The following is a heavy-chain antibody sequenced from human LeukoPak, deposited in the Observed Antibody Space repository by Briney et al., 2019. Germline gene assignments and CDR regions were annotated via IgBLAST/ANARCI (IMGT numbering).Heavy chain of an antibody. D-gene: IGHD4-17*01. J-gene: IGHJ4*02. Sequence: PGGSLRLYGAGPGFTFLSDGMHWLRQAPGKGLEWVAVISYDGSNKYYADSVKGRFTISRDNSKNTLYLQMNSLRAEDTAVYYCAKDYGDGGYWGQGTLVTVSS. V-gene: IGHV3-30*18. CDR3: AKDYGDGGY. CDR2: ISYDGSNK. CDR1: GFTFLSDG.